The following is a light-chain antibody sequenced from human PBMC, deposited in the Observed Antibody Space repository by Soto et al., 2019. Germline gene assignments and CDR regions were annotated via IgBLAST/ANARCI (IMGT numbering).Light chain of an antibody. CDR2: DVS. CDR1: SSDVGRYNY. Sequence: QSALTQPASVSGSPGQSITISCTGTSSDVGRYNYVSWYQQHPGKVPKPIIYDVSNRPSGVSNRFSGSKSGNTASLTISGLQAEDEADYYCSSYTSSSTLYVFGTGTKVTVL. V-gene: IGLV2-14*01. J-gene: IGLJ1*01. CDR3: SSYTSSSTLYV.